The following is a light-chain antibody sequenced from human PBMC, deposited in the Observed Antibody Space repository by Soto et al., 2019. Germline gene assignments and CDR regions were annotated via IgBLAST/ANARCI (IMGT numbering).Light chain of an antibody. V-gene: IGKV1-39*01. CDR3: QRSYNAPFT. CDR1: DSIDRY. CDR2: AAS. J-gene: IGKJ3*01. Sequence: DIQMTQSPSSLSAFVGDTVTINCRATDSIDRYLNWYQQKPGQAPRVLLTAASTLESGVPSRFSGSGSGSDFTLTINNLLPEDVATYYCQRSYNAPFTFGPGTKVSIK.